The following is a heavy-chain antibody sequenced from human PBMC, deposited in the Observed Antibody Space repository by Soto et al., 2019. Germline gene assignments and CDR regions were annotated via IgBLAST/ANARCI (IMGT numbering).Heavy chain of an antibody. Sequence: SETLSLTCTVSGGPLSSGSYYWGWIRQPPGKGLEWIGSISYSGSTYYNPSLKSRVTISVDTSKNQFSLKLSSVTAADTAVCYCARHRGYYDILTGYYMELNFDYWGQGTLVTVSS. CDR1: GGPLSSGSYY. J-gene: IGHJ4*02. V-gene: IGHV4-39*01. CDR3: ARHRGYYDILTGYYMELNFDY. CDR2: ISYSGST. D-gene: IGHD3-9*01.